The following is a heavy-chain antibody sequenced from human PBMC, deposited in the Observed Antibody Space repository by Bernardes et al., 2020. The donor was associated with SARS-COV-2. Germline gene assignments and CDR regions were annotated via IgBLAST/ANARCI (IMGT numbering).Heavy chain of an antibody. V-gene: IGHV2-70*01. CDR1: GFSLSTSGMC. CDR2: IDWDDDK. Sequence: SGPTLVKPTQTPTLICTFSGFSLSTSGMCVSWIRQPPGKALEWLALIDWDDDKYYSTYLKTRLTISKDTTKNQVVLTMTNMDSVDTATYYCARISGSTINNNYFGCWGQGTLVTVAT. J-gene: IGHJ4*02. CDR3: ARISGSTINNNYFGC. D-gene: IGHD1-1*01.